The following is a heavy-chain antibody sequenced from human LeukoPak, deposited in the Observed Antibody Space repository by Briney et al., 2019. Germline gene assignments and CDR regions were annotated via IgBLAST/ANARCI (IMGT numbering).Heavy chain of an antibody. CDR3: ARGSRLTMIVVVPRVGHNWFDP. J-gene: IGHJ5*02. CDR1: GYTFTSYD. Sequence: ASVKVSCKASGYTFTSYDINWVRQATGQGLEWMGWMNPNSGNTGYAQKFQGRVTMTRNTSISTAYMELSSLRSEDTAVYYCARGSRLTMIVVVPRVGHNWFDPWGQGTLVTVSS. CDR2: MNPNSGNT. D-gene: IGHD3-22*01. V-gene: IGHV1-8*01.